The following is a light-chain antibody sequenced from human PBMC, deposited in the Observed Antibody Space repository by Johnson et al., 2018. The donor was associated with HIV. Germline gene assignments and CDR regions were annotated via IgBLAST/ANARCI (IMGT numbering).Light chain of an antibody. CDR1: SSDMGNYA. Sequence: QSVLTQPPSVSAAPGQKVTISCSGSSSDMGNYAVSWYQQLPGTAHKLLISDNDKRPSGIPDRFSGSKSGASATLDITGLQTGDEADYYCGAWDSSLSAYVFGTGTQVTV. J-gene: IGLJ1*01. CDR2: DND. CDR3: GAWDSSLSAYV. V-gene: IGLV1-51*01.